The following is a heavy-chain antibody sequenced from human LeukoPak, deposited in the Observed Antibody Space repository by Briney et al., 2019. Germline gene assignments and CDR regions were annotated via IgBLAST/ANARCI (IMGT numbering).Heavy chain of an antibody. J-gene: IGHJ6*02. CDR3: ARGGSYYYGMDV. CDR1: GGSISSYY. CDR2: IYYSGST. Sequence: PSETLSLTCTVSGGSISSYYWSWIRQPPGKGLEWIGFIYYSGSTNYNPSLKSRVTIPVDTSKNQFSLKLSSVTAADTAVYYCARGGSYYYGMDVWGQGTTVTVSS. V-gene: IGHV4-59*08.